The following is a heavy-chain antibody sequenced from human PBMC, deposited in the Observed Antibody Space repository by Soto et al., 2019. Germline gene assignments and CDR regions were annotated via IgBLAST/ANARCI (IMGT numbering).Heavy chain of an antibody. CDR1: GFTFSNYG. V-gene: IGHV3-23*01. Sequence: GGSLRLSCAASGFTFSNYGMSWVRQAPGKGLEWVSVMSGSGDDAYYADSVKGRFTISRDNSKNMLYPQMNSLRAEDTAVYFCAKKVTIYAVDPADYWGQGTLVTVSS. CDR3: AKKVTIYAVDPADY. CDR2: MSGSGDDA. J-gene: IGHJ4*02. D-gene: IGHD3-3*01.